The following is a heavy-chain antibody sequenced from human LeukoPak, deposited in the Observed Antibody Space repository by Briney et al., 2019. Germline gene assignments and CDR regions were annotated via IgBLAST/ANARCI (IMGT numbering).Heavy chain of an antibody. D-gene: IGHD2-21*01. V-gene: IGHV3-23*01. J-gene: IGHJ4*02. CDR3: AKNPEHGFYFDY. Sequence: GGSLRLSCAASGFTFDAYAMSWARQAPGEWLEWVSSIRRAGDYTGDTTCYADCVQGRFTISRDDSKNTRYLQMNSLRAEDTAIYYCAKNPEHGFYFDYWGQGTLVTVSS. CDR2: IRRAGDYTGDTT. CDR1: GFTFDAYA.